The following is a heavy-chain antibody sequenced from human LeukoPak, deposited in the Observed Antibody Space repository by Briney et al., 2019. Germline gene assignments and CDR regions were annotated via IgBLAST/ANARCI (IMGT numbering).Heavy chain of an antibody. V-gene: IGHV4-34*01. D-gene: IGHD3-16*01. CDR3: ARRGDY. CDR2: VNHGGST. J-gene: IGHJ4*02. Sequence: PSETLSLTCAVYGGSFSGYYWSWIRQPPGKGLEWIGEVNHGGSTNYNPSLKSRVTISVDTSKNQFSLKLSSVTAADTAVYYCARRGDYWGQGTLVTVSS. CDR1: GGSFSGYY.